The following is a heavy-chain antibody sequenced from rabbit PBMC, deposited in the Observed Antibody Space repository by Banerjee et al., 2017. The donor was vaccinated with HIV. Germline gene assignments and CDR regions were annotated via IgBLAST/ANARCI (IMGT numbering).Heavy chain of an antibody. Sequence: QEQLEESGGDLVKPEGSLTLTCTASGFSFSSSYWICWVRQAPGKGLEWIACIYAGSSGNTYYASWAKGRFTISKTSSTTVTLQMTSLTAADTATYFCARSADAGCAYALWGQGTLVTVS. J-gene: IGHJ4*01. CDR2: IYAGSSGNT. D-gene: IGHD6-1*01. CDR3: ARSADAGCAYAL. V-gene: IGHV1S45*01. CDR1: GFSFSSSYW.